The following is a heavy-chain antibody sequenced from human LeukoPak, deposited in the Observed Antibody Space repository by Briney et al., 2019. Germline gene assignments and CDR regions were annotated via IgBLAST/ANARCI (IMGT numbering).Heavy chain of an antibody. CDR3: ARANYYDSSGYSDY. J-gene: IGHJ4*02. CDR1: GGTFSSYA. Sequence: ASVKVSCKASGGTFSSYAISWARQAPGQGLEWMGGIIPIFGTANYAQKFQGRVTITADESTSTAYMELSSLRSEDTAVYYCARANYYDSSGYSDYWGQGTLVTVSS. CDR2: IIPIFGTA. D-gene: IGHD3-22*01. V-gene: IGHV1-69*13.